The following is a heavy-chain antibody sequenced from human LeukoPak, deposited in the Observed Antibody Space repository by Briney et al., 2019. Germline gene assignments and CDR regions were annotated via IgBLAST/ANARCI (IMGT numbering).Heavy chain of an antibody. CDR3: VRGKAAAGAIWFDP. J-gene: IGHJ5*02. D-gene: IGHD6-13*01. CDR2: IYSSGST. CDR1: GGSMSGYY. V-gene: IGHV4-59*01. Sequence: SETLSLTCTVSGGSMSGYYWTWIRQPPGKGLEWICCIYSSGSTSYKPSLKSRITISLDTSKNQFSLNLSSVTAADTAVYYCVRGKAAAGAIWFDPWGQGTLVTVSS.